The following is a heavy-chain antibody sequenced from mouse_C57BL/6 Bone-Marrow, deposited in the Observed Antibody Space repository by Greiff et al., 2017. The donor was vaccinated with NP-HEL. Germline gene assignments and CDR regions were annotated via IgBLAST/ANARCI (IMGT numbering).Heavy chain of an antibody. Sequence: VQLQQSGPELVKPGASVKISCKASGYAFSSSWMNWVKQRPGKGLEWIGRIYPGDGDTNYNGKFKGKATLTADKSSSTAYMQLSSLTSEDSAVYFCARGWLDYAMDYWGQGTSVTVSS. CDR1: GYAFSSSW. V-gene: IGHV1-82*01. CDR2: IYPGDGDT. D-gene: IGHD1-1*02. CDR3: ARGWLDYAMDY. J-gene: IGHJ4*01.